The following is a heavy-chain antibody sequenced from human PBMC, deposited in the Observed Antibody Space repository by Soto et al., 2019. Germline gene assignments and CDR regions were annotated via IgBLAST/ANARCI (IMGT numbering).Heavy chain of an antibody. CDR3: ARAFEAPMSLPGFES. Sequence: QLQLQESGSGLVKPSQTLSLTCDVSGASVSSGGLSWTWIRQPPGKGLEWIGYVYHRGSTSYNPSHMRRVSISVDSSDKRFSMNLRSVTYADTAVYSCARAFEAPMSLPGFESWGQGILVAVSS. CDR1: GASVSSGGLS. J-gene: IGHJ4*02. V-gene: IGHV4-30-2*01. CDR2: VYHRGST. D-gene: IGHD3-9*01.